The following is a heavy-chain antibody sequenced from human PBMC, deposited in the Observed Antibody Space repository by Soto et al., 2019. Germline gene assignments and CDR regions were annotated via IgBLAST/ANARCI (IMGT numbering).Heavy chain of an antibody. CDR2: IIPILGET. V-gene: IGHV1-69*08. CDR1: GTIFSSYT. D-gene: IGHD3-16*01. CDR3: ARGLGGRMDE. Sequence: QVQLVQSGAEVKKPGSSVRVSCKASGTIFSSYTISWVRQAPGQGLEWMGRIIPILGETNSAQKFQGRVTLTADKSTNTAYMELNSLRLEDTALYYCARGLGGRMDEWGKGTTVTVSS. J-gene: IGHJ6*04.